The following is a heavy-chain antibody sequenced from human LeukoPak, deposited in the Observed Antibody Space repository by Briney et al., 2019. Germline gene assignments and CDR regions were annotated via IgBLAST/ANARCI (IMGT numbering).Heavy chain of an antibody. D-gene: IGHD5-18*01. V-gene: IGHV1-69*05. CDR2: IIPIFGTA. Sequence: ASVKVSCKASGGTFSSYAISWVLQAPGQGLEWMGRIIPIFGTANYAQKFQGRVTITTDESTSTAYMELSSLRSEDTAVYYCASQRYSYGVYDAFDIWGQGTMVTVSS. J-gene: IGHJ3*02. CDR3: ASQRYSYGVYDAFDI. CDR1: GGTFSSYA.